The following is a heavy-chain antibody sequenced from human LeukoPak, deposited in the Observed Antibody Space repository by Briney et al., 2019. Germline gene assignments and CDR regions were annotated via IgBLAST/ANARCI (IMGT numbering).Heavy chain of an antibody. Sequence: GGSLRLSCAASGFSVRTNYMSWVRQAPGKGLEWVSVYSGGTIRYADSVRGRFTISRDNSRDTLHLQMNRLRVDDTAVYYCVRAVHHLFFSDSSGYYGDAFDVWGQGTVVTVSS. D-gene: IGHD3-22*01. CDR2: YSGGTI. CDR1: GFSVRTNY. CDR3: VRAVHHLFFSDSSGYYGDAFDV. V-gene: IGHV3-53*01. J-gene: IGHJ3*01.